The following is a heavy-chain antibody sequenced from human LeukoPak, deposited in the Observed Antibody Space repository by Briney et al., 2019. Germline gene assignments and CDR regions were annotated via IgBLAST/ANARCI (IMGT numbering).Heavy chain of an antibody. CDR3: ARGAADTFYYYYYMDV. CDR1: GYSFSSHW. Sequence: GESLKIPCKASGYSFSSHWIGWVRQRPGKGLEWMGIITPRDSDTTYSPSFQGQVTISAGRSIRTAYLQWRSLKASDSATYYCARGAADTFYYYYYMDVWGKGTTVTVSS. D-gene: IGHD5-18*01. J-gene: IGHJ6*03. CDR2: ITPRDSDT. V-gene: IGHV5-51*01.